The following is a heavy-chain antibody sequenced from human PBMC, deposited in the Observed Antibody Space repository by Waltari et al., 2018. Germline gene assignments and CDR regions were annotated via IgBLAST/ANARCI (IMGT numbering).Heavy chain of an antibody. CDR2: ISSSGSTI. V-gene: IGHV3-48*03. CDR1: VFTFSSYA. CDR3: AREDGYNYDY. D-gene: IGHD5-12*01. Sequence: EVQLVESGGGLVQPGGSLRLSCAASVFTFSSYAMNWVRQAQGKGLEWVSYISSSGSTIYYADSVKGRFTISRDNAKNSLYLQMNSLRAEDTAVYYCAREDGYNYDYWGQGTLVTVSS. J-gene: IGHJ4*02.